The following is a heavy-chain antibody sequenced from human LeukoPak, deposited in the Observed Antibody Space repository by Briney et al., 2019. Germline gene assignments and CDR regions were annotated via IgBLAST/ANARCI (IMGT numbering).Heavy chain of an antibody. D-gene: IGHD3-9*01. V-gene: IGHV3-48*02. CDR1: GFIFTDYP. CDR3: ATDQRYAFDY. J-gene: IGHJ4*02. Sequence: GGSLRLSCATSGFIFTDYPMNWVRQAPGKGMEWISNIRTTAEGAKYAYYADSAKGRVTISRDDGKNTLYLHMNSLRDDDTAVYYCATDQRYAFDYWGQGILVTVSS. CDR2: IRTTAEGAK.